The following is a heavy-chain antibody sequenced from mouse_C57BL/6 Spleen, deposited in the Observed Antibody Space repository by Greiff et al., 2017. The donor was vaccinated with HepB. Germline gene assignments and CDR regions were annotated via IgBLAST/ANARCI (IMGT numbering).Heavy chain of an antibody. Sequence: EVQGVESGGGLVQPGGSLSLSCAASGFTFTDYYMSWVRQPPGKALEWLGFIRNKANGYTTEYSASVKGRFTISRDNSQSILYLQMNALRAEDSATYYCARSITTVVATKWYFDVWGTGTTVTVSS. CDR2: IRNKANGYTT. V-gene: IGHV7-3*01. D-gene: IGHD1-1*01. CDR3: ARSITTVVATKWYFDV. CDR1: GFTFTDYY. J-gene: IGHJ1*03.